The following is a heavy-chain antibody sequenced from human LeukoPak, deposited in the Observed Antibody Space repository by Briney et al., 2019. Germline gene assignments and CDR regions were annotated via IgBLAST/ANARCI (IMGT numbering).Heavy chain of an antibody. Sequence: SETLSLTCTVSGGSISSSSYYWGWIRQPPGKGLEWIGSIYYSGSTYYNPSLKSRVTISADTSKSQFSLKLSSLTAADTAVYYCARLPKGPGELLSESWGQGTLVTVSS. V-gene: IGHV4-39*01. CDR1: GGSISSSSYY. D-gene: IGHD3-10*01. CDR2: IYYSGST. J-gene: IGHJ5*02. CDR3: ARLPKGPGELLSES.